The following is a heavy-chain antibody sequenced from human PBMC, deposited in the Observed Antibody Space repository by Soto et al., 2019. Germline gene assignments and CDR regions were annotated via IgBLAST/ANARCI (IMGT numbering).Heavy chain of an antibody. J-gene: IGHJ6*01. D-gene: IGHD2-8*01. CDR3: AKDQIRTHGVSYYYGMDV. CDR2: ISGSGGST. CDR1: GLTFSSYS. Sequence: XVSLRLSCAASGLTFSSYSRSWVRQAPGKGLEWVSAISGSGGSTYYADSVKGRFTISRDNSKNTLYLQMNSLRAEDTAVYYCAKDQIRTHGVSYYYGMDVWGQGTTVTVS. V-gene: IGHV3-23*01.